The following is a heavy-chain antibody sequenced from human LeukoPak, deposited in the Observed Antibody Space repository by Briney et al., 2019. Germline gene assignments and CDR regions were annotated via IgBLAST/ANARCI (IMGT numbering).Heavy chain of an antibody. J-gene: IGHJ5*02. CDR3: AREGSSSWYSRNWFDP. Sequence: SVKVSCKASGGTFSSYAISWVRQAPGQGLEWMGRIIPIFGTANYAQKFQGRVTITTDESTSTAYMELSSLRSEDTAVYYCAREGSSSWYSRNWFDPWGQGTLVTVSS. V-gene: IGHV1-69*05. CDR2: IIPIFGTA. CDR1: GGTFSSYA. D-gene: IGHD6-13*01.